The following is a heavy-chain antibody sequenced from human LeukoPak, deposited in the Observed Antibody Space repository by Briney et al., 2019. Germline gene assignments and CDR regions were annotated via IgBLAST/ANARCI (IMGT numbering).Heavy chain of an antibody. CDR2: FDPEDGET. Sequence: ASVKVSCKVSGYTLTELSMHWVRQALGKGLGWMGGFDPEDGETIYAQKFQGRVTMTEDTSTDTAYMELSSLRSEDTAVYYCATRWSGQWLVQDYYFDYWGQGTLVTVSS. D-gene: IGHD6-19*01. CDR1: GYTLTELS. V-gene: IGHV1-24*01. CDR3: ATRWSGQWLVQDYYFDY. J-gene: IGHJ4*02.